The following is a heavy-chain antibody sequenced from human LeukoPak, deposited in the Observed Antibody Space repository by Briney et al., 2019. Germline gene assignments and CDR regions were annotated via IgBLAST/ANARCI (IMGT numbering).Heavy chain of an antibody. D-gene: IGHD1-26*01. CDR3: ARHFVVGATTDYFDY. CDR1: GGSISSYY. V-gene: IGHV4-59*08. Sequence: SETLSLTCTVSGGSISSYYWTWIRQPPGKGLEWIGYIYYSGSTNYNPSLKSRVTISVDTSKNQFSLKLSSVTAADTAVYYCARHFVVGATTDYFDYWGQGTLVTVSS. CDR2: IYYSGST. J-gene: IGHJ4*02.